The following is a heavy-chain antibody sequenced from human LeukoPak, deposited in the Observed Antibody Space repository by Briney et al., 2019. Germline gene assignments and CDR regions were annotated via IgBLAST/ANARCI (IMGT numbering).Heavy chain of an antibody. V-gene: IGHV6-1*01. CDR3: ARDMDWSFEF. CDR2: TYYRSKWYN. CDR1: GDSASSDRAA. Sequence: SQTLSLTCAISGDSASSDRAAWNWIRQSPTSGLEWLGRTYYRSKWYNDYAVSLKSRIIVNADTSKNQFCLQLNSVTPEDTAVYYCARDMDWSFEFWGQGTLVTVSS. D-gene: IGHD3/OR15-3a*01. J-gene: IGHJ4*02.